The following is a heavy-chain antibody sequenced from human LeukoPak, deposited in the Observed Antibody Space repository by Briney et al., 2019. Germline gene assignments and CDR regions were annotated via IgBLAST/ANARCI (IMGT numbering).Heavy chain of an antibody. J-gene: IGHJ6*03. V-gene: IGHV1-24*01. CDR3: ATDAGTTDYYYYMDV. CDR2: FDPEDGET. CDR1: GYNLTELS. D-gene: IGHD1-7*01. Sequence: ASVKVSCKVSGYNLTELSMHWVRQAPGKGLEWMGGFDPEDGETIYAQKFQGRVTMTEDTSTDTAYMELSSLRSEDTAVYYCATDAGTTDYYYYMDVWGKGTTVTVSS.